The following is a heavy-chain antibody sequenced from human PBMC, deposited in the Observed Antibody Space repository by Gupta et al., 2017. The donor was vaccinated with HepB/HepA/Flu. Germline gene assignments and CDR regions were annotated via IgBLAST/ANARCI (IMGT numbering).Heavy chain of an antibody. CDR1: GYTFTSYD. CDR2: MNPNSGNT. D-gene: IGHD3-10*01. J-gene: IGHJ3*02. Sequence: QVQLVQSGAEVKKPGASVKVSCKASGYTFTSYDINWVRQATGQGLEWMGWMNPNSGNTGYAQKVQGRVTMTRNTSISTAYMELSSLRSEDTAVYYCARVTMVRGEDAFDIWGQGTMVTVSS. V-gene: IGHV1-8*01. CDR3: ARVTMVRGEDAFDI.